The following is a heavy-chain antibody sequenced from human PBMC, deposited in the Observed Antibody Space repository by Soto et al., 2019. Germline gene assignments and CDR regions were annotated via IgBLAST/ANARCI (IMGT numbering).Heavy chain of an antibody. D-gene: IGHD3-3*01. V-gene: IGHV3-74*01. Sequence: EVQLVESGGGLVQPGGSLRLSCAASGFTFRNYWMHWVRQAPGKGLVWLSRISDYGRINYADSVKGRFTIPRADAKSEPYLQMNTLRAEDTAVHYCARGGVEPIDYWGQGALVTVSS. CDR1: GFTFRNYW. CDR3: ARGGVEPIDY. CDR2: ISDYGRI. J-gene: IGHJ4*02.